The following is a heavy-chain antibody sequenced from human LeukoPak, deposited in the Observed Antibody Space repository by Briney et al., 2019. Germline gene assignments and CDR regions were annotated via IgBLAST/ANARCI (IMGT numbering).Heavy chain of an antibody. Sequence: PSQTLSLTCTVSGGSISSGSYYWSWIRQPAGKGLEWIGRIYTSGSTNYNPSLRSRVTISVDTSKNHFSLKLSSVTAADTAVYCARNRDGYNSFDYWGQGTLVTVSS. CDR3: ARNRDGYNSFDY. CDR1: GGSISSGSYY. CDR2: IYTSGST. D-gene: IGHD5-24*01. J-gene: IGHJ4*02. V-gene: IGHV4-61*02.